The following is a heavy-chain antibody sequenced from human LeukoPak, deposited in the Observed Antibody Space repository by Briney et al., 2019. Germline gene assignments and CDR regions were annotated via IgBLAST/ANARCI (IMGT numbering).Heavy chain of an antibody. CDR3: ARDAAYDFRNPYRYFQH. V-gene: IGHV3-7*01. Sequence: GGSLRLSCAASGFTLSTYWMTWVRQAPGKGLDWVGNIKQDGSETYYADSLKGRFTISRDNAKSALYLQMNSLRAEDTAVYYCARDAAYDFRNPYRYFQHWGQGTLVTVSS. D-gene: IGHD3-3*01. J-gene: IGHJ1*01. CDR1: GFTLSTYW. CDR2: IKQDGSET.